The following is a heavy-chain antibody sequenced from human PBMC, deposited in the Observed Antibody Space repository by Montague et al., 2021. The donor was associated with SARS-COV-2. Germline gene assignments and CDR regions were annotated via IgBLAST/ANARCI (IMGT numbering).Heavy chain of an antibody. CDR2: ISRTGANI. Sequence: SLRLSCAASGFTFSSYGMNWVRQAPGKGLEWVSSISRTGANIYYADFVKGRFTISRDNSKNTLYLQLNSLRDEDTAVYYCAKEGGGVGADGIDYWGQGTMVIASS. CDR3: AKEGGGVGADGIDY. V-gene: IGHV3-23*01. D-gene: IGHD3-16*01. J-gene: IGHJ4*03. CDR1: GFTFSSYG.